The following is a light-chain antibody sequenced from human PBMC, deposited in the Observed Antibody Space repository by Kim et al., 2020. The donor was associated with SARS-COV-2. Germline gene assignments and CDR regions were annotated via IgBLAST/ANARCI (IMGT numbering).Light chain of an antibody. V-gene: IGKV3-20*01. CDR1: QSVSSNY. Sequence: EIVLTQSPGTLSLSPGERATLSCRASQSVSSNYLVWYQQKPGQAPRLLIFGASSRATGIPDRFSGSGSGTDFTLNISRLEPEDFAVYYCQHYGTSLWTFGPGTKVDIK. CDR3: QHYGTSLWT. J-gene: IGKJ1*01. CDR2: GAS.